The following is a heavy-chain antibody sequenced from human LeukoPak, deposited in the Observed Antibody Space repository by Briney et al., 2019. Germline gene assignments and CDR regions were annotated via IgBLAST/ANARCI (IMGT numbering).Heavy chain of an antibody. CDR3: AKGEMAPYYYMDV. V-gene: IGHV3-23*01. J-gene: IGHJ6*03. D-gene: IGHD5-24*01. Sequence: GGSLRLSCAASGFTFSGYAMSWVRQAPGKGLEWVSAISGSGGSTYYADSVKGRFTISRDNSKNTLYLQMNSLRAEDTAVYYCAKGEMAPYYYMDVWGKGTTVAVSS. CDR2: ISGSGGST. CDR1: GFTFSGYA.